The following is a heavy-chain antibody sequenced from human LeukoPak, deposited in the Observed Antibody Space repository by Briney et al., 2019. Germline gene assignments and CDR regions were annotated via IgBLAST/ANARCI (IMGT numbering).Heavy chain of an antibody. CDR1: GYTFTGYY. Sequence: ASVKVSCKASGYTFTGYYMHWVRQAPGQGLEWMGWINPNSGGTNYAQKFQGRVTMTRDTSISTAYMELSRLRSDDTAVYYCAREDGYYDSSGYYYWGQGTLVTVSS. V-gene: IGHV1-2*02. D-gene: IGHD3-22*01. J-gene: IGHJ4*02. CDR2: INPNSGGT. CDR3: AREDGYYDSSGYYY.